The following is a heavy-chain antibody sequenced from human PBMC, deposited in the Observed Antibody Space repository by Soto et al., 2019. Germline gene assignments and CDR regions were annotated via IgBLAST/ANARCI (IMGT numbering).Heavy chain of an antibody. CDR1: GGTFSSYA. V-gene: IGHV1-69*01. CDR2: IIPIFGTA. CDR3: ASRSRGWFDY. J-gene: IGHJ4*02. Sequence: QVQLVQSGAEVKKPGSSVKVSCKASGGTFSSYAISWVRQAPGQGLEWMGGIIPIFGTANYAQKFKGRVMITADEGTTTAYMELSSLRSEDTAVYDCASRSRGWFDYWGQGTLVTVSS. D-gene: IGHD6-19*01.